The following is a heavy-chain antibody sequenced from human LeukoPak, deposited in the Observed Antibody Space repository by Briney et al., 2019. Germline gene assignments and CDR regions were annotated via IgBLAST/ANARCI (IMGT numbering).Heavy chain of an antibody. CDR3: AVPMTTVTTGGDP. V-gene: IGHV4-39*01. J-gene: IGHJ5*02. CDR2: IYYSGST. D-gene: IGHD4-17*01. Sequence: SETLSLTCTVSGGSISSSSYYWGWIRQPPGKGLEWIGSIYYSGSTYYNPSLKSRVTISVDTSKNQFSLKLSSVTAADTAVYYCAVPMTTVTTGGDPWGQGTLLTVSS. CDR1: GGSISSSSYY.